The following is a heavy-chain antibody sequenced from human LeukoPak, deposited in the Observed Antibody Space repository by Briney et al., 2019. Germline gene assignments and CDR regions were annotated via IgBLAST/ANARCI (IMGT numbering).Heavy chain of an antibody. CDR3: ARSARIQLWVIDY. Sequence: TGGSLRLSCAASGFTFSSYSMNWVRQAPGKGLEWVSSISSSSSYIYYADSVKGRFTISRDNAKNSLYLQMNSLRAEDTAVYYCARSARIQLWVIDYWGQGTLVTVSS. V-gene: IGHV3-21*01. D-gene: IGHD5-18*01. CDR2: ISSSSSYI. J-gene: IGHJ4*02. CDR1: GFTFSSYS.